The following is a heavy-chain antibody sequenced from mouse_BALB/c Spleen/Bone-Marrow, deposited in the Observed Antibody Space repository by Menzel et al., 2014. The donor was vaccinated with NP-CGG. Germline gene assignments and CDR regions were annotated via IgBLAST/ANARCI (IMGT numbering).Heavy chain of an antibody. CDR1: GYTFTDYW. J-gene: IGHJ1*01. D-gene: IGHD4-1*01. CDR2: IDTSDSYT. Sequence: VQGVESGAELAMPGASVKMSCKASGYTFTDYWMHWVKRRPGQGLEWIGAIDTSDSYTSYNQKFKGKATLTVDESSSTAYMQLSSLASEDSAVYYCARGTGWYFDVWGAGTTVTVSS. V-gene: IGHV1-69*01. CDR3: ARGTGWYFDV.